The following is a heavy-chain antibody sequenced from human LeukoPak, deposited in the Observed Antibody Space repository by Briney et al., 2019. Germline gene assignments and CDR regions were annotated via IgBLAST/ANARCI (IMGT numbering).Heavy chain of an antibody. Sequence: ASVKVSCKASGGTLSSYAIGWVRQAPGQGLEWMGRIIPIFGTANYAQKFQGRVTITTDESTSTAYMELSSLRSEDTAVYYCARGIHSYYYDSSGYYSYDYWGQGTLVTVSS. D-gene: IGHD3-22*01. CDR3: ARGIHSYYYDSSGYYSYDY. CDR2: IIPIFGTA. V-gene: IGHV1-69*05. CDR1: GGTLSSYA. J-gene: IGHJ4*02.